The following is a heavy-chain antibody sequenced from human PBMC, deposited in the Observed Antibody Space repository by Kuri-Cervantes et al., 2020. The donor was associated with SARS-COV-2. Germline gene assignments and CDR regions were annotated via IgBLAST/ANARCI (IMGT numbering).Heavy chain of an antibody. J-gene: IGHJ3*02. Sequence: GGSLRLSCAASGFTFSSYAMSWVRQAPGKGLEWVSAISGSGGSTYYADSVKGRFTISRDNSKNTLYLQMNSLRAEDTAVYYCARVRALCGGDCYSANDAFDIWGQGTMVTVSS. CDR3: ARVRALCGGDCYSANDAFDI. V-gene: IGHV3-23*01. D-gene: IGHD2-21*02. CDR1: GFTFSSYA. CDR2: ISGSGGST.